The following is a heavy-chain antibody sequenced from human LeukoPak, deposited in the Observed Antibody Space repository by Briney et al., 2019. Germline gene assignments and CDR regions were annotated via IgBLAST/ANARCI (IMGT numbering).Heavy chain of an antibody. CDR3: ARGEYYFDY. V-gene: IGHV4-59*01. J-gene: IGHJ4*02. Sequence: SETLSLTCTVSGDSISTYYWSWIRQPPGKGLEWIAYIDYRGSTTYNPSLRSRVTISVDTSRNQFSLKLYSVTAADTAVYYCARGEYYFDYWGQGTLVTVSS. D-gene: IGHD2/OR15-2a*01. CDR1: GDSISTYY. CDR2: IDYRGST.